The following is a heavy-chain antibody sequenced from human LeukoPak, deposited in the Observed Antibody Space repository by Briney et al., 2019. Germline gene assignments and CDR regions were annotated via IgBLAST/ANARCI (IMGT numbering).Heavy chain of an antibody. CDR2: ISWNSGSI. CDR1: GFTFDDYA. J-gene: IGHJ4*02. Sequence: GGSLRLSCAASGFTFDDYAMHWVRQAPGKGLEWVSGISWNSGSIGYADSVKGRFTISRDNSKNTLYLQMNSLRGEDTAVYYCARAPRTAANFDYWGQGTLVTVSS. D-gene: IGHD6-13*01. V-gene: IGHV3-9*01. CDR3: ARAPRTAANFDY.